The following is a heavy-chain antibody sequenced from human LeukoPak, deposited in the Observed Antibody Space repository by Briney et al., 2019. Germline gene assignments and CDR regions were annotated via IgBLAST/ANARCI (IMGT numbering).Heavy chain of an antibody. CDR2: IVSNTEGGTR. CDR1: GFTFSHAW. D-gene: IGHD3-22*01. J-gene: IGHJ4*02. Sequence: GGSLRLSCAASGFTFSHAWMSWVRQAPGKGLEWVGRIVSNTEGGTRDYAAPVKGRFTISRDDSKNTLYLQMNSLKTEDTAVYHCITGIRSGYYVYWGQGTLVTVSS. CDR3: ITGIRSGYYVY. V-gene: IGHV3-15*04.